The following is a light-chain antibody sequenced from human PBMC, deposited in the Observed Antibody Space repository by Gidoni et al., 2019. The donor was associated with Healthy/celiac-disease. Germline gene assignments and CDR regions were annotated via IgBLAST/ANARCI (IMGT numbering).Light chain of an antibody. V-gene: IGLV2-14*01. CDR2: DVS. Sequence: QSALTQPASASGSPGQSITISCTGTSSDVGGYNYVSWYQQHPGKAPKLIIYDVSNRPSGVSNRFAGSKSGNTASLTISGLQAEDEADYYCSSYTSSSTLEWVFGGGTKLTVL. CDR1: SSDVGGYNY. J-gene: IGLJ3*02. CDR3: SSYTSSSTLEWV.